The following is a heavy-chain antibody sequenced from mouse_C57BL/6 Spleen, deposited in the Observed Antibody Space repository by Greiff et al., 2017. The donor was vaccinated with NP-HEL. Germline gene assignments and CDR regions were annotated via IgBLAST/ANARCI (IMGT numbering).Heavy chain of an antibody. CDR2: IDPSDSYT. V-gene: IGHV1-69*01. CDR3: ARRSLPYWYFDV. D-gene: IGHD2-10*01. J-gene: IGHJ1*03. CDR1: GYTFTSYW. Sequence: VKLQQPGAELVMPGASVKLSCKASGYTFTSYWLHWVKQRLGQGLEWIGEIDPSDSYTNYNQKLKGKSTLTVDKSSSTAYMQLSSLTSEDSAVYYCARRSLPYWYFDVWGTGTTVTVSS.